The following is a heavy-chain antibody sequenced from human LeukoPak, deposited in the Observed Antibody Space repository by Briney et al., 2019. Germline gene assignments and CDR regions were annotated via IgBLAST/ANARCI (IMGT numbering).Heavy chain of an antibody. D-gene: IGHD3-10*01. CDR3: ARANYGSGSYYNVNDAFDI. V-gene: IGHV1-69*13. J-gene: IGHJ3*02. CDR2: IIPIFGTA. CDR1: GGTFSSYA. Sequence: GASVKVSCKASGGTFSSYAISWVRQAPGQGLEWMGGIIPIFGTANYAQKFQGRVTITADESTSTAYMGLSSLRSEDTAVYYCARANYGSGSYYNVNDAFDIWGQGTMVTVSS.